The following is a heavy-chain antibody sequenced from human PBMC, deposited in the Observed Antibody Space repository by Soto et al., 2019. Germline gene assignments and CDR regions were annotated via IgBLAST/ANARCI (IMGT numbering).Heavy chain of an antibody. V-gene: IGHV4-4*02. CDR3: ARLVYDARLNYMYFAF. CDR2: IFHDGTA. D-gene: IGHD2-8*01. Sequence: SETLSLTCAVSGVSISSGNWWTWVRQTPQRGLEYIGEIFHDGTANYYPSFERRVAISVDTSKNQFSLKLTSVTAADTAIYFCARLVYDARLNYMYFAFWAQGALVPAPQ. J-gene: IGHJ4*02. CDR1: GVSISSGNW.